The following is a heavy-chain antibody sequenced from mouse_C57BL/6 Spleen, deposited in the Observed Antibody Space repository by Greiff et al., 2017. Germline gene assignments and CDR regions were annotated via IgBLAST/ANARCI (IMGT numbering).Heavy chain of an antibody. CDR3: ASYYDYPLDY. D-gene: IGHD2-4*01. CDR2: INPSSGYT. CDR1: GYTFTSYT. J-gene: IGHJ4*01. Sequence: QVQLQQSGPELVKPGASVKMSCKASGYTFTSYTMHWVKQRPGQGLEWIGYINPSSGYTKYNQKFKDKATLTADKSSSTAYMQLSSLTSEDSAVYYCASYYDYPLDYWGQGTSVTVSS. V-gene: IGHV1-4*01.